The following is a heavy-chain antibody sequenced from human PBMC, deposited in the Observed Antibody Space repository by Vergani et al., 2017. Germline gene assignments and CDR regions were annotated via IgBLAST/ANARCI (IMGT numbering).Heavy chain of an antibody. V-gene: IGHV3-23*01. CDR1: GFTFSSYA. CDR3: VGYRSGYYGDFQH. J-gene: IGHJ1*01. Sequence: EVQLLESGGGLVQPGGSLRLSCAASGFTFSSYAMSWVRQAPGKGLEWVSAISVSGGSTYSADSVKGRFTISRDNSKNTLYLQMNSLRAEDTAVYYCVGYRSGYYGDFQHWGQGTLVTVSS. CDR2: ISVSGGST. D-gene: IGHD3-3*01.